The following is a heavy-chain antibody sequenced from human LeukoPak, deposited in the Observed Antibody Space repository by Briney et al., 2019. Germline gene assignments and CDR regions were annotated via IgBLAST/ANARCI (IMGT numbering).Heavy chain of an antibody. CDR2: IYYSGST. CDR1: GGSISSSSYY. CDR3: ARDRRMRRQYCTNGVCYTGGYDAFDI. D-gene: IGHD2-8*01. J-gene: IGHJ3*02. Sequence: PSETLSLTCTVSGGSISSSSYYWGWIRQPPGKGLEWIGSIYYSGSTYYNPSLKSRVTISVDTSKNQFSLKLSSVTAADTAVYYCARDRRMRRQYCTNGVCYTGGYDAFDIWGQGTMVTVSS. V-gene: IGHV4-39*07.